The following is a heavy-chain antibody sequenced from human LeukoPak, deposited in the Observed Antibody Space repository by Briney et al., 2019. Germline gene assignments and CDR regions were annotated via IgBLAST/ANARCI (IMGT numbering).Heavy chain of an antibody. CDR2: ISGHGGGT. V-gene: IGHV3-23*01. CDR3: ARSWIYDFWSGSPPNDAFDI. Sequence: GGSLRLSCAASGFTINDYAMNWVRQAPGNGLVWVSVISGHGGGTYYADSVKGRFTISRDNSKNTLYLQMNSLRAEDTAVYYCARSWIYDFWSGSPPNDAFDIWGQGTMVTVSS. J-gene: IGHJ3*02. CDR1: GFTINDYA. D-gene: IGHD3-3*01.